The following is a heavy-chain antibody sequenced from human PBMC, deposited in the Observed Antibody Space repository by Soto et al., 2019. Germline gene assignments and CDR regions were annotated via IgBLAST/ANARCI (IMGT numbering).Heavy chain of an antibody. CDR3: AKDRLAGGFDY. CDR2: VSATAGTT. Sequence: GGSLILSCAASGFTFSNYAMSWVRQAPGKGLEWVSLVSATAGTTYYTDSVKGRFTISRDNSRNTVYLQVNSLRADDTAVYYCAKDRLAGGFDYWGQGTLVTVSS. J-gene: IGHJ4*02. V-gene: IGHV3-23*01. CDR1: GFTFSNYA. D-gene: IGHD3-16*01.